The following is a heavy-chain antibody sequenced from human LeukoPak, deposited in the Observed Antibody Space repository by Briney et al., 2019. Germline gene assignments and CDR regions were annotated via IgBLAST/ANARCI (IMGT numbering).Heavy chain of an antibody. CDR2: IKQDGGEK. D-gene: IGHD6-13*01. CDR3: ARDGTAAGLYFDL. J-gene: IGHJ4*01. Sequence: GGSLRLSCGVSGFIFSDYWMNWVRQAPGKGLEWVASIKQDGGEKSYVDSVKGRFTISRDNAKNSLYLQMSSLRAEDTAAYYCARDGTAAGLYFDLWGQGTLVTVSS. CDR1: GFIFSDYW. V-gene: IGHV3-7*01.